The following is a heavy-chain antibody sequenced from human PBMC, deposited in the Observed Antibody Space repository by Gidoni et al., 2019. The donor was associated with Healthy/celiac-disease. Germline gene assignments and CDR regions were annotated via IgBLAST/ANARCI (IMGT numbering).Heavy chain of an antibody. Sequence: QVQLVESGGGLVKPGGSLRLSCAASGFTFSDYYRSWIRPAPGKGLEWVSYISSSGSTIYYADSVKGRFTISRDNAKNSLYLQMNSLRAEDTAVYYCARDGDIVVVPAAMGGPYYYYGMDVWGQGTTVTVSS. V-gene: IGHV3-11*01. CDR3: ARDGDIVVVPAAMGGPYYYYGMDV. D-gene: IGHD2-2*01. CDR1: GFTFSDYY. CDR2: ISSSGSTI. J-gene: IGHJ6*02.